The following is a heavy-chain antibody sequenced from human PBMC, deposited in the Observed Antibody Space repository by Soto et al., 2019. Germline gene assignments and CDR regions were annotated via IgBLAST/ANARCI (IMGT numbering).Heavy chain of an antibody. J-gene: IGHJ6*02. CDR2: IKSKTDGGTT. Sequence: GGSLSLSCAASGFTFSNAWMNWVRQAPGKGLEWVGRIKSKTDGGTTDYAAPVKGRFTISRDDSKNTLYLQMNSLKTEDTAVYYCTTYDFWSGYRPAFYYYYGMGVWXQGTTVTVSS. CDR3: TTYDFWSGYRPAFYYYYGMGV. D-gene: IGHD3-3*01. V-gene: IGHV3-15*07. CDR1: GFTFSNAW.